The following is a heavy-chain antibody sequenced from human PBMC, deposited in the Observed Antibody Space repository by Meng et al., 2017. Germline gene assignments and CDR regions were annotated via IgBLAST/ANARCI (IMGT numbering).Heavy chain of an antibody. Sequence: QVQFVQSVAEVKKPGASVKVSCKASGYTYTTYAIHWVRQAPGQRLEWMGWINTGNSDTKYSQKLQGRVTITRDTSASTVYMEVSSLRSEDTGVYYCARAIAVSGTGRFDYWGQGTLVTVSS. CDR2: INTGNSDT. CDR1: GYTYTTYA. D-gene: IGHD6-19*01. V-gene: IGHV1-3*04. CDR3: ARAIAVSGTGRFDY. J-gene: IGHJ4*02.